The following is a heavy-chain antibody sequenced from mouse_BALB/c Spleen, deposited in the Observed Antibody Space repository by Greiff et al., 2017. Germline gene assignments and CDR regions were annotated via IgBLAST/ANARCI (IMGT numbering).Heavy chain of an antibody. CDR2: IYPGSGST. CDR3: ARDDYDDGNYFDY. D-gene: IGHD2-4*01. Sequence: QVQLQQPGAELVKPGTSVKLSCKASGYNFTSYWINWVKLRPGQGLEWIGDIYPGSGSTNYNEKFKSKATLTVDTSSSTAYMQLSSLASEDSALYYCARDDYDDGNYFDYWGQGTTLTVSS. CDR1: GYNFTSYW. V-gene: IGHV1-55*01. J-gene: IGHJ2*01.